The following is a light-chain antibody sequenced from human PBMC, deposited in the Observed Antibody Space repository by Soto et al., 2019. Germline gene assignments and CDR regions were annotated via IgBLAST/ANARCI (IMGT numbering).Light chain of an antibody. J-gene: IGKJ1*01. CDR3: QQYHNWPA. V-gene: IGKV3D-15*01. Sequence: EIVMTQSPATLSVSPGERATLSCRASQSVSSNLAWYQQKPGQAPRLLIYDAFSRAPGIPARFSGGGSGTDFTLTISSLEPEDFAVYYCQQYHNWPAFGQGTKVDIK. CDR1: QSVSSN. CDR2: DAF.